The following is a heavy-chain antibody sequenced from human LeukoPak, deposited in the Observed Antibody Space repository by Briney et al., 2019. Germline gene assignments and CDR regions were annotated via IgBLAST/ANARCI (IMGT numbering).Heavy chain of an antibody. D-gene: IGHD2-21*02. CDR2: IWYDGSNK. CDR1: GFTFSSYG. CDR3: ARDIVVVTGYGMDV. J-gene: IGHJ6*02. V-gene: IGHV3-33*01. Sequence: PGGSLRLSCAASGFTFSSYGMHWVRQAPGKGLEWVAVIWYDGSNKYYADSVKGRFTISRDNSKNTLYLQMNSLRAEDTAVYYCARDIVVVTGYGMDVWGQGTTVTVSS.